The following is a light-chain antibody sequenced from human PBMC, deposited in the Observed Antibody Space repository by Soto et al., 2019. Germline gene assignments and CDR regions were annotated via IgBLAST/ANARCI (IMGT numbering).Light chain of an antibody. CDR3: QKNGSSPAWT. CDR1: QSVSSSY. V-gene: IGKV3-20*01. CDR2: GAS. Sequence: EIVLTQSPGTLSLSPGERATLSCRASQSVSSSYLAWYQQKPGQAPRLLIYGASSRATGIPDRFSGSGSGTDFTLTISRLEPEDFAVYYCQKNGSSPAWTFGQGPKVEI. J-gene: IGKJ1*01.